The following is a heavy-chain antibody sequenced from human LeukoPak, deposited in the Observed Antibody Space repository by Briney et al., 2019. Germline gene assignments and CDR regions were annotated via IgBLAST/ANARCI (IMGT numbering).Heavy chain of an antibody. CDR2: IYYSGST. CDR1: GGSISSYY. J-gene: IGHJ3*02. V-gene: IGHV4-59*01. CDR3: ARDTPYCSGGSCYDNAFDI. Sequence: PSETLSLTCTVSGGSISSYYWSWIRQPPGKGLEWIGYIYYSGSTNYNPSLKSRVTISVDTSKNQFSLKLSSVTATDTAVYYCARDTPYCSGGSCYDNAFDIWGQGTMVTVSS. D-gene: IGHD2-15*01.